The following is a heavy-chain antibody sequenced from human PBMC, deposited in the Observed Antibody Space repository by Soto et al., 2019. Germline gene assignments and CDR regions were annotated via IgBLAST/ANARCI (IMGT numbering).Heavy chain of an antibody. CDR2: IYYSGST. V-gene: IGHV4-31*03. J-gene: IGHJ4*02. Sequence: ASETLSLTCTVSGGSINSGGYYWSWIRQHPGKGLEWIGYIYYSGSTFYNPSLKSRVTISVDTSKSQFSLNLSSVTAADTAVYYCARASVLTDYYFDSWGQGTLVTVSS. D-gene: IGHD2-2*01. CDR3: ARASVLTDYYFDS. CDR1: GGSINSGGYY.